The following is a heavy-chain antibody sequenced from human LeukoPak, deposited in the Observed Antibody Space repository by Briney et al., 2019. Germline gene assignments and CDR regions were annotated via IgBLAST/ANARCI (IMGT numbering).Heavy chain of an antibody. CDR2: FDPEDGET. D-gene: IGHD1-1*01. CDR3: ATGPLERQSDAFDI. CDR1: GYTLSELS. Sequence: ASVKVSCKVSGYTLSELSMHWVRQAPGKGLEWMGGFDPEDGETIYAQKFQGRITMTEDTSTDTAYMELSSLRSEDTAVYYCATGPLERQSDAFDIWGQGTMVTVSS. J-gene: IGHJ3*02. V-gene: IGHV1-24*01.